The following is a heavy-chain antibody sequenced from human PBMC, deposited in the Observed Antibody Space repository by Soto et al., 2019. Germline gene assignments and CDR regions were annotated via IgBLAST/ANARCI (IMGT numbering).Heavy chain of an antibody. J-gene: IGHJ6*03. V-gene: IGHV1-8*01. CDR3: ARLIFGGVTYYYYMDV. CDR1: GYTFTSYD. Sequence: QVQLVQSGAEVKKPGASVKVSCKASGYTFTSYDINWVRQATGQGLEWMGWMNPNSGNTGYAQKFQGRVTMTRNTYISTADIELSSMRSEDTAVYYCARLIFGGVTYYYYMDVWGKGTTVTVFS. D-gene: IGHD3-16*01. CDR2: MNPNSGNT.